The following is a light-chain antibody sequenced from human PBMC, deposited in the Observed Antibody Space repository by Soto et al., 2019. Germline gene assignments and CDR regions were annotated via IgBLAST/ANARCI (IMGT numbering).Light chain of an antibody. J-gene: IGKJ2*01. V-gene: IGKV1-39*01. CDR1: QSIRSY. CDR2: AAS. CDR3: QQSYSTPIYA. Sequence: DIQMTQSPSSLSASVGDRVTITCRASQSIRSYLNWYQQKPGKAPNLLIYAASGLQTGVPSRFSGSGSGTDFTLTISSLQPEDFATYYCQQSYSTPIYAFGQGTKVDIK.